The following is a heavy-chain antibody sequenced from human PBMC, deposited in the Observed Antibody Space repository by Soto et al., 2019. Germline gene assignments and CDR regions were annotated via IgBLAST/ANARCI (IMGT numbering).Heavy chain of an antibody. CDR1: GFTFSSYG. D-gene: IGHD5-18*01. CDR2: ISYDGSNK. Sequence: QVQLVESGGGVVQPGRSLRLSCAASGFTFSSYGMHWVRQAPGKGLEWVAVISYDGSNKYYADSVKGRFTISRDNSKNTLYLQMNSLRAEDTAVYYCAKDRRGYSYVVYYGMDVWGQGTTVTVPS. V-gene: IGHV3-30*18. CDR3: AKDRRGYSYVVYYGMDV. J-gene: IGHJ6*02.